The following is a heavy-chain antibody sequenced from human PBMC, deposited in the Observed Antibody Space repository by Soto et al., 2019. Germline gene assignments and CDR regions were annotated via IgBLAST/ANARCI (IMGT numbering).Heavy chain of an antibody. CDR1: GFSLSTSGVN. CDR3: THSRLPSTLATSAEYFQH. Sequence: QITLKESGPTLVKPTQTLTLTCTFSGFSLSTSGVNVGWIRQPPGKALEWLALIYWDDDKRYSPSLESRLTITKDTSKNQVVLTMPNMDPVDTATYYCTHSRLPSTLATSAEYFQHWGQGTLVTVSS. D-gene: IGHD5-12*01. V-gene: IGHV2-5*02. CDR2: IYWDDDK. J-gene: IGHJ1*01.